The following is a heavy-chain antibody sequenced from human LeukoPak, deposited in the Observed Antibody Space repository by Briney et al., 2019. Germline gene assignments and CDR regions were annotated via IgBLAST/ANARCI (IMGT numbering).Heavy chain of an antibody. CDR2: ISYDGSNK. Sequence: QPGRSLRLSCAASGFTFSSYAMHWVRQAPGKGLEWVAVISYDGSNKYYADSVKGRFTISRDNSKNTLYLQMNNLRAEDTAVYYCATESGEMATIARNYWGQGTLVTVSS. D-gene: IGHD5-24*01. V-gene: IGHV3-30-3*01. CDR3: ATESGEMATIARNY. J-gene: IGHJ4*02. CDR1: GFTFSSYA.